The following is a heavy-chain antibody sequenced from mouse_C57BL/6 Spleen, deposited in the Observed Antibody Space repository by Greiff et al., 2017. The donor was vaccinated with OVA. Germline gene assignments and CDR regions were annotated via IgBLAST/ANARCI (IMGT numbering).Heavy chain of an antibody. CDR2: IDPETGGT. CDR1: GYTFTDYE. Sequence: VQLQQSGAELVRPGASVTLSCKASGYTFTDYEMHWVKQTPVHGLEWIGAIDPETGGTAYNQKFKGKAILTADKSSSTAYMELRSLTSEDSAVYYCTREGGTGMPFAYWGQGTLVTVSA. CDR3: TREGGTGMPFAY. D-gene: IGHD4-1*01. J-gene: IGHJ3*01. V-gene: IGHV1-15*01.